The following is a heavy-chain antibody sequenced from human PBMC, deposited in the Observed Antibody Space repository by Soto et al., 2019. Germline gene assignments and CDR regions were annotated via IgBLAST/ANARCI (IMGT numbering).Heavy chain of an antibody. CDR3: AMVLSGWLRFFDI. CDR1: GGSISSSSYY. V-gene: IGHV4-39*01. D-gene: IGHD5-12*01. Sequence: SETLSLTCTVSGGSISSSSYYWGWIRQPPGKGLEWIGSIYYSGSTYYNPSLKSRVTISVDTSKNQFSLKLSSVTAADTAVYYCAMVLSGWLRFFDIWGQGTMVTVSS. J-gene: IGHJ3*02. CDR2: IYYSGST.